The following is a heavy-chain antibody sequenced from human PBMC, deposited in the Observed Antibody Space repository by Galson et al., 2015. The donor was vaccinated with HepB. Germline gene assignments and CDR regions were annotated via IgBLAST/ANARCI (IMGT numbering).Heavy chain of an antibody. D-gene: IGHD2/OR15-2a*01. V-gene: IGHV3-15*07. CDR2: IKSKTDGGTT. Sequence: SLRLSCAVSGVTVKNAWMNWVRQAPGKGLEWVGRIKSKTDGGTTDYAAPVKGRFTISRDDSKNTLYLQMNSLKTEDTAVYYCTTGDLGGYYGMDYWGQGTLVTVSS. J-gene: IGHJ4*02. CDR3: TTGDLGGYYGMDY. CDR1: GVTVKNAW.